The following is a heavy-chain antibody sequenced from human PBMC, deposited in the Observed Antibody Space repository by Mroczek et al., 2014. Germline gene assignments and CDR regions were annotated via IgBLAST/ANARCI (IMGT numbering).Heavy chain of an antibody. CDR1: GFTFSSYA. V-gene: IGHV3-23*04. CDR3: AKGVVVVVAATEYVRQHDAFDI. Sequence: VQLVQSGGGLVQPGGSLRLSCAASGFTFSSYAMSWVRQAPGKGLEWVSAISGSGGSTYYADSVKGRFTISRDNSKNTLYLQMNSLRAEDTAVYYCAKGVVVVVAATEYVRQHDAFDIWGQGDNGHRLF. CDR2: ISGSGGST. D-gene: IGHD2-15*01. J-gene: IGHJ3*02.